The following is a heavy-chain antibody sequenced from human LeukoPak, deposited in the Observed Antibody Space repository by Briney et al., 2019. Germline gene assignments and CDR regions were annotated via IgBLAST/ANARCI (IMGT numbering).Heavy chain of an antibody. Sequence: PGGSLRLSCAASGFTFSSYAMSWVRQAPGKGLEWVSAISGSGGSTYYADSVKGRFTISRDNSKNTLYLQMNSLRAEDTAVYYCAKDPKDIVGANLFDYWGQGTLVTVSS. CDR1: GFTFSSYA. CDR2: ISGSGGST. V-gene: IGHV3-23*01. J-gene: IGHJ4*02. D-gene: IGHD1-26*01. CDR3: AKDPKDIVGANLFDY.